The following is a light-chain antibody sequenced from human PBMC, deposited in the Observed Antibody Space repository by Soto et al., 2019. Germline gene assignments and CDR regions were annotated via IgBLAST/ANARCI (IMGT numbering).Light chain of an antibody. V-gene: IGKV3-20*01. CDR3: QQYSSPPRT. CDR1: QSVSSY. CDR2: GAS. Sequence: EIVLTQSPGSLSLSPGERATLSCRASQSVSSYLAWYQQKPGQAPRLLIYGASSRATGFPERFSGSGSGTDFGLTISRLEPEDSAVYYCQQYSSPPRTFGQGTKGEIK. J-gene: IGKJ1*01.